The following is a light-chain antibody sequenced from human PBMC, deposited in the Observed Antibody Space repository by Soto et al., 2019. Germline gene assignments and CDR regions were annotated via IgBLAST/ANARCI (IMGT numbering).Light chain of an antibody. CDR1: WNDVRGYQF. CDR2: DVS. CDR3: SSYTASNTEV. V-gene: IGLV2-14*03. Sequence: QSALTQPDSVSGSPGQSITISCTGTWNDVRGYQFVTWYQQYPDKAPKLIIYDVSSRPSGISDRFSGTKSGNTASLTISGLLAEDEADYYCSSYTASNTEVFGTGTKVTVL. J-gene: IGLJ1*01.